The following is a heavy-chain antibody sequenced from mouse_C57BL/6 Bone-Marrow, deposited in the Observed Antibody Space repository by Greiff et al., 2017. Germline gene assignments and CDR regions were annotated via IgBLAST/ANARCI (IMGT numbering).Heavy chain of an antibody. D-gene: IGHD4-1*01. CDR2: IYPGDGDT. J-gene: IGHJ2*01. V-gene: IGHV1-80*01. Sequence: QVQLQQSGAELVKPGASVKISCKASGYAFSSYWMNWVKRRPGKGLELIGQIYPGDGDTNANGKFKGKATLTADKSSSTAYMQLSSLTSEDSAVYFCARGLGRNYWGQGTTLTVSS. CDR3: ARGLGRNY. CDR1: GYAFSSYW.